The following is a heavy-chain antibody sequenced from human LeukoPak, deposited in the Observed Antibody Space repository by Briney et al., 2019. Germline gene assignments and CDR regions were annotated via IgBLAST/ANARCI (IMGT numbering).Heavy chain of an antibody. V-gene: IGHV3-30*04. CDR3: ARDDSDVGMVATISREGDYFDS. CDR1: GFTFSRYA. CDR2: IAYDGGKA. J-gene: IGHJ4*02. D-gene: IGHD5-12*01. Sequence: PGGSLRLSCAASGFTFSRYAMHWVRQAPGEGLAWVAVIAYDGGKAYYTDSVKGRFTIFRDNSKNTLYLQMNRLRPEDTAIYYCARDDSDVGMVATISREGDYFDSWGREPWSPSPQ.